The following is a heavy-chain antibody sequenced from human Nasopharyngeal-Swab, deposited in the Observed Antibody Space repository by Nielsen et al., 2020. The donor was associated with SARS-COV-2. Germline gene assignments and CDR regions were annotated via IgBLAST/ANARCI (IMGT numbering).Heavy chain of an antibody. CDR2: IYYSGGTHYN. Sequence: SETLSLTCTVSGASMSSYYWSWIRQPPGKGLEWIGYIYYSGGTHYNHYNPSLESRVTISVDTSKNQFSLKLRSVTAADTAVYFCARAHCVSSTCYAVPFDHWGQGTLVTVSS. J-gene: IGHJ4*02. D-gene: IGHD2-2*01. CDR1: GASMSSYY. V-gene: IGHV4-59*01. CDR3: ARAHCVSSTCYAVPFDH.